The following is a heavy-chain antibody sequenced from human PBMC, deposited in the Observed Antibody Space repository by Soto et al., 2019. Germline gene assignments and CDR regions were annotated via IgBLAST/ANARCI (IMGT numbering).Heavy chain of an antibody. CDR3: ARDSSGGGNYYCGLDV. CDR2: IYYSGST. J-gene: IGHJ6*02. D-gene: IGHD3-10*01. CDR1: GGSISSGGYY. V-gene: IGHV4-31*03. Sequence: QVQLQESGPGLVKPSQTLSLTCTVSGGSISSGGYYWSWIRQHPGEGLEWIGYIYYSGSTYYNPSLKSRVTISVDTSKNQFSLKLNSVTAADTAVYYWARDSSGGGNYYCGLDVWGQGTTVTVSS.